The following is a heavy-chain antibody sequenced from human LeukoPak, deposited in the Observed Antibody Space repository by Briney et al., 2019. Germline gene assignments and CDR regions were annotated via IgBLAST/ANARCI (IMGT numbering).Heavy chain of an antibody. CDR3: ARVLRGSGGAFDY. V-gene: IGHV4-39*07. CDR2: IYYSGST. Sequence: PSETLSLTCTVSGGSISSSSYYWGWIRQPPGKGLEWIGSIYYSGSTYYNPSLKSRVTISVDTSKNQFSLKLSSVTAADTAVYYCARVLRGSGGAFDYWGQGTLVTVSS. D-gene: IGHD6-19*01. CDR1: GGSISSSSYY. J-gene: IGHJ4*02.